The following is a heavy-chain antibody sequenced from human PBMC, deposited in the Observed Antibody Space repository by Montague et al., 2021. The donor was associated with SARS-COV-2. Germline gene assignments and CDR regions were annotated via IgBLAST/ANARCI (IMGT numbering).Heavy chain of an antibody. CDR2: IKQDGSEK. CDR1: GFTFSSYW. CDR3: ARVNVFIAAAGARIGYYYYYVMDV. D-gene: IGHD6-13*01. Sequence: SLRLSCAASGFTFSSYWMSRVRQAPGKGLEWVANIKQDGSEKYYVDSVKGRFTISRDNAKNSLYLQMNSLRAEDTAVYYCARVNVFIAAAGARIGYYYYYVMDVWGQGTTVTVSS. V-gene: IGHV3-7*01. J-gene: IGHJ6*02.